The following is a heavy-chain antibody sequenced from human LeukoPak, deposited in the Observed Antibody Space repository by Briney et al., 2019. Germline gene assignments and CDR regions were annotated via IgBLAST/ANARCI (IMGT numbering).Heavy chain of an antibody. V-gene: IGHV3-9*01. CDR1: GFIFDDYA. J-gene: IGHJ4*02. CDR3: GSTNSFSY. CDR2: ISWNSGRI. Sequence: GGSLRLSCAGSGFIFDDYAMHWVRQAPGKGLEWVSDISWNSGRIGYADSVKGRFTISRDNAKNSLYLQMNSLRAEDTALYYCGSTNSFSYWGRGTLVTVSS. D-gene: IGHD2-15*01.